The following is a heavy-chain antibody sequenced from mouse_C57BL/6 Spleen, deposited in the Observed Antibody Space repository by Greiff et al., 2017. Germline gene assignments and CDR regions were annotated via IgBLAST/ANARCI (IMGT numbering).Heavy chain of an antibody. CDR3: ARRDYGSSFYYFGY. J-gene: IGHJ2*01. D-gene: IGHD1-1*01. V-gene: IGHV1-42*01. Sequence: EVQLQQSGPELVKPGASVKISCKASGYSFTGYYMNWVKQSPEKSLEWIGEINPSTGGTTYNQKFKAKATLTVDKSSSTAYMQLKSLTSEDSAVSYGARRDYGSSFYYFGYWGQGTTLTVSS. CDR1: GYSFTGYY. CDR2: INPSTGGT.